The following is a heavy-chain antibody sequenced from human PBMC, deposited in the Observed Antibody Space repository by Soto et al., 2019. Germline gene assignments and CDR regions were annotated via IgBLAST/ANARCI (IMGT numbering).Heavy chain of an antibody. D-gene: IGHD6-19*01. V-gene: IGHV3-23*01. J-gene: IGHJ1*01. CDR2: ISGNGDST. CDR1: GFTFSSYA. CDR3: AKGVPGIAVAGTGYFQH. Sequence: EVQLLESGGGLVQPGGSLRLSCAASGFTFSSYAMSWVRQAPGKGLEWVSGISGNGDSTYYVDSVKGRFTISRDNSKKTVYLQMNSLRAEDTAVYYCAKGVPGIAVAGTGYFQHWGQGTLVTVSS.